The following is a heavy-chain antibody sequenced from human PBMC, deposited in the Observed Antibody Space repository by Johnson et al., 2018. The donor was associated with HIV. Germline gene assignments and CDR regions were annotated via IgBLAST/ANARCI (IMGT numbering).Heavy chain of an antibody. CDR2: FNWNGGST. J-gene: IGHJ3*02. CDR3: ARESLDAFDI. Sequence: VQLVESGGGVVRPGGSRRLSCAASGFTFDDYDISWVRQAPGKGLECVSSFNWNGGSTSYADSVRGRFTIYIDNAKNSLYLQMNSLRAEDTAVYYCARESLDAFDIWGQGTMVTVSS. CDR1: GFTFDDYD. V-gene: IGHV3-20*04.